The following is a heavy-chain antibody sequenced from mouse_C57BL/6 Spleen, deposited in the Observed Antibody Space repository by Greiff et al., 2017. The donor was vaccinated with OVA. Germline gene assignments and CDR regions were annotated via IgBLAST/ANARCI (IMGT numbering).Heavy chain of an antibody. V-gene: IGHV1-52*01. D-gene: IGHD2-4*01. J-gene: IGHJ1*03. CDR2: IDPSDSET. Sequence: QVHVKQPGAELVRPGSSVKLSCKASGYTFTSYWMHWVKQRPIQGLEWIGNIDPSDSETHYNQKFKDKATLTVDKSSSTAYMQLSSLTSEDSAVYYCARVKHIYDYDWYFDVWGTGTTVTVSS. CDR3: ARVKHIYDYDWYFDV. CDR1: GYTFTSYW.